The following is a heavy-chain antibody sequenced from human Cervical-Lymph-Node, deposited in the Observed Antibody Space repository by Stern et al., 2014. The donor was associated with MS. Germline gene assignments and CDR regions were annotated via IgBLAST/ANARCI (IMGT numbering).Heavy chain of an antibody. CDR1: GFPFSNYA. Sequence: VPLVESGAGVVQPGRSLTLSCAASGFPFSNYAMHWFRQTPGKGLERVSVIWYDGSKKQHANSVKGRFTISRDNFRNTVYLQINSLRVEDTAVYYCAFSSSSAFYFAMDVWGQGTTVTVSS. D-gene: IGHD6-6*01. CDR3: AFSSSSAFYFAMDV. J-gene: IGHJ6*02. CDR2: IWYDGSKK. V-gene: IGHV3-33*03.